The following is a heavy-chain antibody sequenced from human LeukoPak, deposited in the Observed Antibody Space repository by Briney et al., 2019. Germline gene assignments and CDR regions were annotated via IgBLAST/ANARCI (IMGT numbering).Heavy chain of an antibody. CDR3: VRGLPGIAAAGIDY. Sequence: PSETLSLTCTVSGGSISSSRYYWGWIRQPPGKGLEWIGSIHYSGSTNYNPSLKSRVTISVDTSKNQFSLKLSSVTAADTAVYYCVRGLPGIAAAGIDYWGQGTLVTVSS. CDR1: GGSISSSRYY. V-gene: IGHV4-39*07. CDR2: IHYSGST. D-gene: IGHD6-13*01. J-gene: IGHJ4*02.